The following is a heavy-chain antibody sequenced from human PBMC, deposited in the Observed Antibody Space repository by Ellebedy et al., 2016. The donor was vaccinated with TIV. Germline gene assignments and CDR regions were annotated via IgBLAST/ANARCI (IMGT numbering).Heavy chain of an antibody. CDR3: SSFIAFGGVIVPH. CDR2: INGDGSGA. CDR1: GFTFNNYF. V-gene: IGHV3-74*01. Sequence: GGSLRLXXAASGFTFNNYFMHWVRQAPGKGLVWVSRINGDGSGATYADSVKGRFTISRDNAKNTLYLQMNSLRAEDTAVYYCSSFIAFGGVIVPHWGQGTLVTVSS. J-gene: IGHJ4*02. D-gene: IGHD3-16*02.